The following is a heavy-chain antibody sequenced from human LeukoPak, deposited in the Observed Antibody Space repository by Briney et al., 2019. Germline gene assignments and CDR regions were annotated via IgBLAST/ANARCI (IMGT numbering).Heavy chain of an antibody. CDR1: GIPFSDYY. J-gene: IGHJ4*02. V-gene: IGHV3-48*02. D-gene: IGHD1-1*01. Sequence: GGSLRLSCVVSGIPFSDYYMNWVRQAPGKGLEWVSYISSSSSTIYYADSVKGRFTISRDNAKNSLYLQMNSLRDEDTAVYYCARGTTRVDYWGQGTLVTVSS. CDR3: ARGTTRVDY. CDR2: ISSSSSTI.